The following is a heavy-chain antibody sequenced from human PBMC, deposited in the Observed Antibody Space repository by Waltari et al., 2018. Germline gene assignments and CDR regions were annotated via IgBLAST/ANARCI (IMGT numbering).Heavy chain of an antibody. D-gene: IGHD2-15*01. CDR3: VRDGLGSGWTRVDV. CDR1: GFSFSSYE. Sequence: ELQLVESGGGLVQPGGSLRISCVASGFSFSSYEMNWVRQAPGKGLEWSSNRSDGDKSIYYAESVKGRFTVSRDNAKNSLHLQMNNLRAEDTATYYCVRDGLGSGWTRVDVWGQGTTVTVSS. V-gene: IGHV3-48*03. CDR2: RSDGDKSI. J-gene: IGHJ6*02.